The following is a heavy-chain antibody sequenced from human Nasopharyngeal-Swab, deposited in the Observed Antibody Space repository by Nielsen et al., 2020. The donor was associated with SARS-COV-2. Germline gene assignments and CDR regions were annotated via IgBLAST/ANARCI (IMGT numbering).Heavy chain of an antibody. J-gene: IGHJ4*02. V-gene: IGHV3-74*01. CDR3: ARDLHSSGAFDY. CDR2: INSDGSST. CDR1: GFTFSNYW. D-gene: IGHD6-19*01. Sequence: GGSLRLSCAASGFTFSNYWMHWVRQAPGKGLVWVSRINSDGSSTSYADSVKGRFTISRDNAKNTLYLQMNSLRAEDTAVYFCARDLHSSGAFDYWGQGTLVTVSS.